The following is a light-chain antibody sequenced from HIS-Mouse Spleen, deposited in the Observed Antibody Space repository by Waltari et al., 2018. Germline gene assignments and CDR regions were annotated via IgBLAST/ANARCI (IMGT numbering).Light chain of an antibody. Sequence: QSALTQPASVSGSPGQSITISCTGTSSDVGGYNYVSWYQQHPGKAPKLMSYDVSNRPSGGSNRFSGAKSGNTASLTISGLQAEDEADYYCSSYTSSSTYVFGTGTKVTVL. CDR1: SSDVGGYNY. V-gene: IGLV2-14*03. CDR2: DVS. CDR3: SSYTSSSTYV. J-gene: IGLJ1*01.